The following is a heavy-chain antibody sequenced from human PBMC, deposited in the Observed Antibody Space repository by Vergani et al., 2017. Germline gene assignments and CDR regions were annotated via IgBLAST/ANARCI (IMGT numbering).Heavy chain of an antibody. V-gene: IGHV4-39*07. J-gene: IGHJ3*02. Sequence: QVQLQQWGAGLLKPSETLSLTCTVSGGSISSSSYYWGWIRQPPGKGLEWIGSIYTSGSTNYNPSLKSRVTMSVDTSKNQFSLKLSSVTAADTAVYYCAREGSITIFGVVTPSGDAFDIWGQGTMVTVSS. D-gene: IGHD3-3*01. CDR1: GGSISSSSYY. CDR2: IYTSGST. CDR3: AREGSITIFGVVTPSGDAFDI.